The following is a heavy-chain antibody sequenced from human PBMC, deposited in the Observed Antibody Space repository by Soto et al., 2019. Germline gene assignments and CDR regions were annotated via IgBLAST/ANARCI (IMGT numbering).Heavy chain of an antibody. V-gene: IGHV4-59*01. CDR2: IYYSGST. D-gene: IGHD6-6*01. CDR1: GGSINDFY. CDR3: ARVGGVAARTFDY. Sequence: PSETLSLTCAVYGGSINDFYWSWIRQPPGKGLEWIGYIYYSGSTDYNPSLKGRVTISVDTSKNQFSLKLRSVTAADTAVYYCARVGGVAARTFDYWGQGTLVTVSS. J-gene: IGHJ4*02.